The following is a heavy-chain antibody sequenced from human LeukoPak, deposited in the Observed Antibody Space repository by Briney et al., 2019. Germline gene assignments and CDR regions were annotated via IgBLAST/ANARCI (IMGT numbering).Heavy chain of an antibody. CDR2: INHSGTT. Sequence: SETLSLTCAVYGGSFSDYYWSWIRQPPGKGLEWIGEINHSGTTNYNPSLKSRVTISVDTSKNQFSLKLRSVTAADTAVYYCARRILTMVRGVVSWVFDYWGQGTLVTASS. D-gene: IGHD3-10*01. J-gene: IGHJ4*02. CDR3: ARRILTMVRGVVSWVFDY. V-gene: IGHV4-34*01. CDR1: GGSFSDYY.